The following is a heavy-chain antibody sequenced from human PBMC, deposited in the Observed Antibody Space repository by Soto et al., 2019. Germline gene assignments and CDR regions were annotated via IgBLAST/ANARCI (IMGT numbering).Heavy chain of an antibody. CDR2: IWYDGSKK. CDR3: ARDGGYCSSTSCHFDY. CDR1: GFTFNHYG. Sequence: GGSLRLSCAASGFTFNHYGMHWVRQAPGKGLEWVAVIWYDGSKKYYVDSVKGRFTISRDNSKNTLYLQMNSLRADDTALYYCARDGGYCSSTSCHFDYWGQGTLVTVSS. J-gene: IGHJ4*02. V-gene: IGHV3-33*01. D-gene: IGHD2-2*01.